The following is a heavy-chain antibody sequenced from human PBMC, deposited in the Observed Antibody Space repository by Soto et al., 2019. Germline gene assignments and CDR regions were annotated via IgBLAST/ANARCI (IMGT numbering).Heavy chain of an antibody. Sequence: PSETLSLTCTVSGGSISIGDYYWSWIRHPPGKGLEWIGYIYYSGSTYYNPSLKSRVTISVDTSKNQFSLKLSSVTAADTAVYYCARVLWYYDSSGYYPDFDYWGQGTLVTVSS. J-gene: IGHJ4*02. CDR3: ARVLWYYDSSGYYPDFDY. V-gene: IGHV4-30-4*01. CDR2: IYYSGST. CDR1: GGSISIGDYY. D-gene: IGHD3-22*01.